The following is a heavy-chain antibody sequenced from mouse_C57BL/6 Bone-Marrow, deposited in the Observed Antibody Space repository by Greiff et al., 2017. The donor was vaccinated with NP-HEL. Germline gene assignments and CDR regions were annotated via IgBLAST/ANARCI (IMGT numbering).Heavy chain of an antibody. Sequence: QVQLQQSGAELARPGASVKLSCKASGYTSTSYGISWVKQRTGQGLEWIGEIYPRSGNTYYNEKFKGKATLTADKSSSTAYMELRSLTSEDSAVYFCARRDYGSPYFDYWGQGTTLTVSS. CDR1: GYTSTSYG. J-gene: IGHJ2*01. CDR3: ARRDYGSPYFDY. CDR2: IYPRSGNT. V-gene: IGHV1-81*01. D-gene: IGHD1-1*01.